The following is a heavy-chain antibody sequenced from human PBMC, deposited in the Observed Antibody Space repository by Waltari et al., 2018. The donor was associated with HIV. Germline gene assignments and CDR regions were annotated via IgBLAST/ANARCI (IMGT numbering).Heavy chain of an antibody. V-gene: IGHV3-7*01. CDR1: GFTFRTYW. CDR3: ARDRRSQLDY. J-gene: IGHJ4*02. Sequence: EVQLLESGGTLVQPGGSLRLSCAASGFTFRTYWMSWARQAPGEGLEWLASIKQDGTEIHYVDSVKGRFIISRDNAKNSVHLQMNSLRVDDTAVYYCARDRRSQLDYWGQGTLVTVSS. D-gene: IGHD3-10*01. CDR2: IKQDGTEI.